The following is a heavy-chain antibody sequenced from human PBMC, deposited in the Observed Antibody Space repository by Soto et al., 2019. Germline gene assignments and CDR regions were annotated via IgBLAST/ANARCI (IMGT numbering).Heavy chain of an antibody. D-gene: IGHD3-9*01. J-gene: IGHJ6*02. Sequence: GGSLILSCAASGFTFSSYGMHWVRQAPGKGLEWVAVISYDGSNKYYADSVKGRFTISRDNSKNTLYLQMNSLRAEDTAVYYCAKDLQGYFDWLYSYYYYGMDVWGQGTTVTVSS. CDR2: ISYDGSNK. CDR3: AKDLQGYFDWLYSYYYYGMDV. V-gene: IGHV3-30*18. CDR1: GFTFSSYG.